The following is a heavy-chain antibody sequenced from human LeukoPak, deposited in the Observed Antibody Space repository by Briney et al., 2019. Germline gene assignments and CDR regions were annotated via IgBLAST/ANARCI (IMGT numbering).Heavy chain of an antibody. Sequence: ASVKVSCKASGYTFTSYGISWARQAPGQGLEWMGWISGYNGNTNYAQNLLGRVTMTTDTSTSTAYMELRSLRSDDTAVYYCAREGSSLYFGIDYWGQGTLVTVSS. CDR2: ISGYNGNT. J-gene: IGHJ4*02. CDR3: AREGSSLYFGIDY. CDR1: GYTFTSYG. V-gene: IGHV1-18*01. D-gene: IGHD2-8*01.